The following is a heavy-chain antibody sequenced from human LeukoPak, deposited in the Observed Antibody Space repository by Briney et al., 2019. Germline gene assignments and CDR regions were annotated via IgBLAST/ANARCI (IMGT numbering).Heavy chain of an antibody. D-gene: IGHD3-10*01. Sequence: SETLSLTCAVYGGSFGDYYWSWIRQPPGKGLEWIGEINHSGSTNYNPSLKSRVTISVDTSKNQFSLKLSSVTAADTAVYYCAATSYYYGSGSSLGMDVWGQGTTVTVSS. J-gene: IGHJ6*02. CDR2: INHSGST. V-gene: IGHV4-34*01. CDR3: AATSYYYGSGSSLGMDV. CDR1: GGSFGDYY.